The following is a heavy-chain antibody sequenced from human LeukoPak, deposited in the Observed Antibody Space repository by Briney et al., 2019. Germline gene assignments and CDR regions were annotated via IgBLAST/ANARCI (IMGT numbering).Heavy chain of an antibody. CDR3: ARAHSSGWYGGPYNWFDP. CDR2: ISAYNGDR. Sequence: GASVKVSCKASGYTFTSNGISWVRQAPGPGLEWRGWISAYNGDRNYTKTLQGRVTMTTDTSTTTAYMQLRSLRSDDTAVYSCARAHSSGWYGGPYNWFDPWGQGTLVTVSS. V-gene: IGHV1-18*01. CDR1: GYTFTSNG. D-gene: IGHD6-19*01. J-gene: IGHJ5*02.